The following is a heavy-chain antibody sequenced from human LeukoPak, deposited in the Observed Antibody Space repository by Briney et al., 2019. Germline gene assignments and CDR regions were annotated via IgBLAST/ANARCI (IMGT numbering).Heavy chain of an antibody. V-gene: IGHV3-30*18. CDR1: GFNFRNAW. CDR3: AKVSVRGVKGLYYFDY. CDR2: ISYDGNDK. D-gene: IGHD3-10*01. Sequence: GGSLRLSCTASGFNFRNAWMCWVRQAPGKGPEWVAFISYDGNDKYYADSVKGRFTTSRDNSKNTLYLQVNSLRAEDTAVYYCAKVSVRGVKGLYYFDYWGQGTLVTVSP. J-gene: IGHJ4*02.